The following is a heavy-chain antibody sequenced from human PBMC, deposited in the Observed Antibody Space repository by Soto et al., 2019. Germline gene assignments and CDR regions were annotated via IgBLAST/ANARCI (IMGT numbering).Heavy chain of an antibody. V-gene: IGHV1-8*01. CDR2: MNPNSGNT. CDR3: AREKTSYGMDV. Sequence: QVQLVQSGAEVKKSGASVKVSCKASGYTFTSYDINWVRQATGEVLEWMGWMNPNSGNTGYAQKFQGRVTMTRNTAISTAYMELSSLRSEATAVYYCAREKTSYGMDVWGQGTTVTVSS. CDR1: GYTFTSYD. J-gene: IGHJ6*02.